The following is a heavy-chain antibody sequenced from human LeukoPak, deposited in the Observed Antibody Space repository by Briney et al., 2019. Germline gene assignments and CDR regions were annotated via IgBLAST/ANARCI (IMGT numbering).Heavy chain of an antibody. CDR2: IKQDGGEK. J-gene: IGHJ4*02. Sequence: GGSLRLSCADSGFIFSNYWMTWVHHAPGKGLEWVATIKQDGGEKYYVDSVKGRFTISRDNAKNSLSLQMSSLRAEDTAVYYCARDRNTDFWSGYYTNYFDYWGQGTLVIVSS. D-gene: IGHD3-3*01. CDR1: GFIFSNYW. V-gene: IGHV3-7*01. CDR3: ARDRNTDFWSGYYTNYFDY.